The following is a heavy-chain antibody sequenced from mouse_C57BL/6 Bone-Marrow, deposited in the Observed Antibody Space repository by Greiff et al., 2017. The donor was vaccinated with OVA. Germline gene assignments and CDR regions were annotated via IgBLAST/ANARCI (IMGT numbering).Heavy chain of an antibody. CDR1: GFSLTSYA. Sequence: VKLVESGPGLVAPSQSLSITCTVSGFSLTSYAISWVRQPPGKGLEWLGVIWTGGGTNYNSALKSRLSISKDNSKSKGFLKMNSLQTDDTARYYGARWHYGNWKAMDYWGQGTSVTVSS. V-gene: IGHV2-9-1*01. CDR2: IWTGGGT. CDR3: ARWHYGNWKAMDY. D-gene: IGHD2-1*01. J-gene: IGHJ4*01.